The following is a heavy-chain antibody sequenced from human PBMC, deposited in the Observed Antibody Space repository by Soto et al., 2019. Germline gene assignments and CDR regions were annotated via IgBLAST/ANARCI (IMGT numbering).Heavy chain of an antibody. CDR2: IGRSDNNI. J-gene: IGHJ4*02. Sequence: EAQLVESGGGLVQPGGSLRLSCAASRFTFSSYSINWVRLAPGKGLEWISYIGRSDNNIHYADSVKGRFTISRDNAKSSLYLQMDSLRDEDTAVYYCTRKTNADSWGQGTLVTVSS. CDR3: TRKTNADS. CDR1: RFTFSSYS. V-gene: IGHV3-48*02.